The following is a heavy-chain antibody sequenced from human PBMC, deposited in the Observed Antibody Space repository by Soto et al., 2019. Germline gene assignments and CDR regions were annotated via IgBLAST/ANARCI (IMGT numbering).Heavy chain of an antibody. CDR2: ISYDGSNK. Sequence: GGSLRLSCAASGFTFSSYGMHWVRQAPGKGLEWVAVISYDGSNKYYADSVKGRFTISRDNSKNTLYLQMNSLRAEDTAVYYCAKAKDYWVRYFDWTSQRSYWGQGTLVTVSS. CDR3: AKAKDYWVRYFDWTSQRSY. V-gene: IGHV3-30*18. J-gene: IGHJ4*02. CDR1: GFTFSSYG. D-gene: IGHD3-9*01.